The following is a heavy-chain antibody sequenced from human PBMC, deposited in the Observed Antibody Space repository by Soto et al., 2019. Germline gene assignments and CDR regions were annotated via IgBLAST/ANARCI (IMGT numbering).Heavy chain of an antibody. CDR1: RFTFSSYA. D-gene: IGHD3-16*01. V-gene: IGHV3-30-3*01. Sequence: QVQLVESGGGVVQPGRSLRLSCAASRFTFSSYAMHWVRQAPGKGLEWVAVISYDGSNKYYADSVKGRFTISRDNSKNTLYLQMNSLRAEDTAVYYCARAYEGDYFDYWGQGTLVTVSS. CDR3: ARAYEGDYFDY. J-gene: IGHJ4*02. CDR2: ISYDGSNK.